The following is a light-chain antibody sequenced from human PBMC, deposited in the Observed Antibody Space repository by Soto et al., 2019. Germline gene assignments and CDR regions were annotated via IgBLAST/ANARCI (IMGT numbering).Light chain of an antibody. CDR2: ATS. CDR3: KQSFTTPS. Sequence: EIQMTQSPSSLSASVGDRVNTPCRAIQTVSSYLNWYQQKPGTVPKLLIYATSNLQSGVPSRFSGRGFGTDFTLTISSLQPEDFATYYCKQSFTTPSFGHGKRLAIK. V-gene: IGKV1-39*01. J-gene: IGKJ5*01. CDR1: QTVSSY.